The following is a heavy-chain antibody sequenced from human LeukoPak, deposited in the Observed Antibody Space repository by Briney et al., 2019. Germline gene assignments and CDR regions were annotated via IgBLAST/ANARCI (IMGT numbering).Heavy chain of an antibody. CDR3: ARDMNTAMANYYYYGMDV. Sequence: GGSLRLSCAASGFTFSTYEMNWVRQAPGKGLEWVSYISGSGSTIYYADSVKGRFTISRDNAKNSLYLQMNSLRAEDTAVYYCARDMNTAMANYYYYGMDVWGQGTTVTVSS. D-gene: IGHD5-18*01. J-gene: IGHJ6*02. V-gene: IGHV3-48*03. CDR1: GFTFSTYE. CDR2: ISGSGSTI.